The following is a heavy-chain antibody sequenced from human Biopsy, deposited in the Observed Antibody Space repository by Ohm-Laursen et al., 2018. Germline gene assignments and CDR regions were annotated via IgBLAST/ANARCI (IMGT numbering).Heavy chain of an antibody. V-gene: IGHV3-9*01. D-gene: IGHD6-19*01. CDR3: VKSAYSSGFWEASDY. CDR2: ISWSSGTI. Sequence: SLRLSCSASGFRFDDYTMQWVRQAPGKGLEWVSGISWSSGTIGYADSVKGRFTVSRDNAKNSLFLQMNSLRVEDTALYYCVKSAYSSGFWEASDYWGQGTLVTVSS. CDR1: GFRFDDYT. J-gene: IGHJ4*02.